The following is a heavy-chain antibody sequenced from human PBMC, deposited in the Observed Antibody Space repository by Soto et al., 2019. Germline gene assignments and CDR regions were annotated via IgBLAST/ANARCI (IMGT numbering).Heavy chain of an antibody. V-gene: IGHV3-15*01. CDR3: TTDGTTVTTIFDY. Sequence: EVQLVESGGGLVKPGGSLRLSCAAAGFTFSNAWMSWVRQAPGKGLEWVGRIKSKTAGGTTDYAAPVKGRFTISRDDSKNTLYLQMNSLKTEDSAVYYCTTDGTTVTTIFDYWGQGTLVTVSS. CDR2: IKSKTAGGTT. CDR1: GFTFSNAW. J-gene: IGHJ4*02. D-gene: IGHD4-17*01.